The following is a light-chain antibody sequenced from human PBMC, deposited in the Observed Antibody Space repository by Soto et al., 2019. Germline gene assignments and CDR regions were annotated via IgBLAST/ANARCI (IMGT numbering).Light chain of an antibody. J-gene: IGLJ7*01. Sequence: QPVLTQPASVSGSPGQSITISCTGTSSDVGNYKYVSWYQQHPGKAPKLIIYEVTDRPSGVSNRFSGSKSGNTASLTISGLQAEDEAEYYCSSYTNINTRACVFGTGTQLTVL. V-gene: IGLV2-14*01. CDR2: EVT. CDR3: SSYTNINTRACV. CDR1: SSDVGNYKY.